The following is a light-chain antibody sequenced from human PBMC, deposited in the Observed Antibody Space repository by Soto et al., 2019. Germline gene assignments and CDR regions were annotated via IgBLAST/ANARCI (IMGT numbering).Light chain of an antibody. CDR3: QQLNSYPRT. CDR2: TAS. V-gene: IGKV1-9*01. J-gene: IGKJ1*01. Sequence: DIVLTQSPSFLSASVGDRVTLTCRASQGISSYLAWYQLKPGKAPKLLISTASSLQSGVPSRFSGSGSGTEFTLTTSSLQPEDFATYYCQQLNSYPRTFGQGTKVDIK. CDR1: QGISSY.